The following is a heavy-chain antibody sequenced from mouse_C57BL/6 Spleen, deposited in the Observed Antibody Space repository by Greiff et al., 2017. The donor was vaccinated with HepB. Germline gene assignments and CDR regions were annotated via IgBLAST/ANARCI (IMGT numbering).Heavy chain of an antibody. CDR3: ARGYYGNDWYFDV. Sequence: EVQLQQSGGGLVKPGGSLKLSCAASGFTFSSYAMSWVRQTPEKRLEWVATISDGGSYTYYPDNVKGRFTISRDNAKNNLYLQMSHLKSEDTAMYYCARGYYGNDWYFDVWGTGTTVTVSS. D-gene: IGHD2-1*01. V-gene: IGHV5-4*01. CDR1: GFTFSSYA. CDR2: ISDGGSYT. J-gene: IGHJ1*03.